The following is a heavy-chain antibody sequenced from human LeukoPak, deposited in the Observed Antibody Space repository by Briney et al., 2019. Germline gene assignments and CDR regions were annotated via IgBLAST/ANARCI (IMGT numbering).Heavy chain of an antibody. Sequence: ASVKVSCKASGYTFTSYGISWVRQAPGQGLEWMGWISAYNGNTNYAQKLQGRVTMTTDTSTSTAYMELRSLRSDDTAVYYCARGGYYYGSGSFFLDYWGQGTLVTVSS. V-gene: IGHV1-18*01. CDR3: ARGGYYYGSGSFFLDY. J-gene: IGHJ4*02. D-gene: IGHD3-10*01. CDR2: ISAYNGNT. CDR1: GYTFTSYG.